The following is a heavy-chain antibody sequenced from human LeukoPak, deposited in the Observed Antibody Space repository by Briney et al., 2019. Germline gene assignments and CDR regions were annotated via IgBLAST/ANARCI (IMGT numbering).Heavy chain of an antibody. CDR2: ISYDGSNK. J-gene: IGHJ3*02. CDR1: GFTFSSYA. CDR3: ARGGRIFGVVTIGTDAFDI. V-gene: IGHV3-30-3*01. D-gene: IGHD3-3*01. Sequence: GGSLRLSCAASGFTFSSYAMHWVRQAPGKGLEWVAVISYDGSNKYYADSVKGRFTISRDNSKNTLYLQMNSLRAEDTAVYYCARGGRIFGVVTIGTDAFDIWGQGTMVTVSS.